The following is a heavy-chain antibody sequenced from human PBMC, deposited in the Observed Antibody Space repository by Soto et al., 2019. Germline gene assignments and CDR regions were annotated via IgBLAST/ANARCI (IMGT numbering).Heavy chain of an antibody. CDR3: ARSTDDHSNYDNWFDP. J-gene: IGHJ5*02. CDR2: IYHSGST. Sequence: PSETLSLTCAVSGGSISSGGYSWSWIRQPPGKGLEWIGYIYHSGSTYYNPSLKSRVTISVDRSKNQFSLKLSSVTAADTAVYYCARSTDDHSNYDNWFDPWGQGTLVTVSS. V-gene: IGHV4-30-2*01. CDR1: GGSISSGGYS. D-gene: IGHD4-4*01.